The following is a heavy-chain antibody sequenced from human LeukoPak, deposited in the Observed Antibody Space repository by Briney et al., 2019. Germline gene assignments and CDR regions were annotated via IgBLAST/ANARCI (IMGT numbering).Heavy chain of an antibody. CDR2: ISSSGSTI. V-gene: IGHV3-48*03. D-gene: IGHD2-2*02. Sequence: GRSLRLSCTASGFAFGDYAMTWFRQAPGKGLEWVSYISSSGSTIYYADSVKGRFTISRDNAKNSLYLQMNSLRAEDTAVYYCARNIRWYFDLWGRGTLVTVSS. J-gene: IGHJ2*01. CDR3: ARNIRWYFDL. CDR1: GFAFGDYA.